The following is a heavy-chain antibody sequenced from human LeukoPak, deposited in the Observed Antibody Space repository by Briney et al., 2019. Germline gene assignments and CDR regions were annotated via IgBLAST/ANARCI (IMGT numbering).Heavy chain of an antibody. V-gene: IGHV3-9*01. CDR2: ISWNSGSI. CDR1: GFTFDDYA. CDR3: AKEGSSSSFDY. J-gene: IGHJ4*02. D-gene: IGHD6-6*01. Sequence: GGSLRLSCAASGFTFDDYAMHWVRQAPGKGLEWVSGISWNSGSIGYADSVKGRFTISRDNAKNSLYLQMNSLRAEDTALYYCAKEGSSSSFDYWGQGTLVTVSS.